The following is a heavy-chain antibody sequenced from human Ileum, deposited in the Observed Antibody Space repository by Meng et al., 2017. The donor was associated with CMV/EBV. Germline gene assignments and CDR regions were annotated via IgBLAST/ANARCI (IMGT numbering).Heavy chain of an antibody. CDR1: GFTFTGFY. Sequence: SCRASGFTFTGFYIHWARQAPGQGLEWMGWSDPKNGGAGYAKNLQGRVTMTRDTSISTAYMELSSLTSGDTAVYYCARWFTTGWLDYWGQGTLVTVSS. D-gene: IGHD6-19*01. CDR3: ARWFTTGWLDY. CDR2: SDPKNGGA. V-gene: IGHV1-2*02. J-gene: IGHJ4*02.